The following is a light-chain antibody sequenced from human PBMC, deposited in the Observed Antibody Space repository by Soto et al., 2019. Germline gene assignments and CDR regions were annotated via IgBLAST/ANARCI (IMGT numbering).Light chain of an antibody. CDR1: QSVSSSY. Sequence: EIVLTQSPGTLSLSPGERYTLSCRASQSVSSSYLAWYQQKPGXAPXXLIYGASSRATGIPDRFSGSGSGTEFTLTISRLEPEDFAVYYCQQYGSSITFGQGTRLEIK. V-gene: IGKV3-20*01. CDR3: QQYGSSIT. CDR2: GAS. J-gene: IGKJ5*01.